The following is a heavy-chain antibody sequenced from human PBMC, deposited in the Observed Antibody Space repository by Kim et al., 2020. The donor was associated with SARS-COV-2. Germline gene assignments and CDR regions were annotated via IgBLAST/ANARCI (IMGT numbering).Heavy chain of an antibody. CDR2: IIPIFGTA. Sequence: SVKVSCKASGGTFSIYAISWVRQAPGQGLEWMGGIIPIFGTANYAQKFQGRVTITADESTSTAYMELSSLRSEDTAVYYCAREAPTYDYVWGSYRAWFGYWGQGTLVTVSS. CDR1: GGTFSIYA. CDR3: AREAPTYDYVWGSYRAWFGY. V-gene: IGHV1-69*13. J-gene: IGHJ4*02. D-gene: IGHD3-16*02.